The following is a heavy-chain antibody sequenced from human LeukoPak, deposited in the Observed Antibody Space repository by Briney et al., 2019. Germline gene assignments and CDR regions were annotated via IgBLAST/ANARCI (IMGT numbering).Heavy chain of an antibody. J-gene: IGHJ4*02. CDR1: GGSISSSSYY. D-gene: IGHD5-18*01. Sequence: SETLSLTCTVSGGSISSSSYYWSWIRQPPGKGLEWIGEINHSGSTNYNPSLKSRVTISVDTSKNQFSLKLSSVTAADTAVYYCARVLVRGYSYGFGLDYWGQGTLVTVSS. V-gene: IGHV4-39*07. CDR2: INHSGST. CDR3: ARVLVRGYSYGFGLDY.